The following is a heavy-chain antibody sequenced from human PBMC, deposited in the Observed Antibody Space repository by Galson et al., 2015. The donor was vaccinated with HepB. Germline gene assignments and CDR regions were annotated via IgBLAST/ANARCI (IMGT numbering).Heavy chain of an antibody. CDR2: IYPGDSDT. CDR3: ARQHKIPPPCAAAGRGSRDYYYMDV. Sequence: QSGAEVKKPGESLKISCKGSGYSFTSYWIGWVRQMPGKGPEWMGIIYPGDSDTRYSPSFQGQVTISADKSISTAYLQWSSLKASDTAMYYCARQHKIPPPCAAAGRGSRDYYYMDVWGKGTTVTVSS. V-gene: IGHV5-51*03. CDR1: GYSFTSYW. D-gene: IGHD6-13*01. J-gene: IGHJ6*03.